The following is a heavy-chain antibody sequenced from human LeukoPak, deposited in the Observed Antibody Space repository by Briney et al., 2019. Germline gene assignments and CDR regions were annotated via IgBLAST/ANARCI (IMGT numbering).Heavy chain of an antibody. CDR1: GGTFSSYA. V-gene: IGHV1-69*13. J-gene: IGHJ4*02. CDR2: IIPIFGTA. Sequence: SVKVSCKASGGTFSSYAISWVRQAPGQGLEWMGGIIPIFGTASYAQKFQGRVTITADESTSTAYMELSSLRSEDTAVYYCARQKSGSSSPGGYWGQGTLVTVSS. D-gene: IGHD1-26*01. CDR3: ARQKSGSSSPGGY.